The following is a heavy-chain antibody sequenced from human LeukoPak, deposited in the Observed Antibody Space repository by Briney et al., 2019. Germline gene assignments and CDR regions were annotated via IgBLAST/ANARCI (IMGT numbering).Heavy chain of an antibody. CDR3: ARGRHDITMIVVVMTSVSYYLDV. D-gene: IGHD3-22*01. CDR1: GGSFSGYH. V-gene: IGHV4-34*01. CDR2: INPSGST. J-gene: IGHJ6*03. Sequence: SETLSLTCAVCGGSFSGYHWTWIRQSPGKGLEWIGDINPSGSTYYNPSLKSRLTISVDTSKNQFSLKLRSVTAADTAVYYCARGRHDITMIVVVMTSVSYYLDVWGKGTTVTVS.